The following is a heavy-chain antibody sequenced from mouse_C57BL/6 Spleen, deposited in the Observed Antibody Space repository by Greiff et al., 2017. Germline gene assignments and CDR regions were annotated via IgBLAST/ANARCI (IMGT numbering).Heavy chain of an antibody. CDR3: ARPEGDGYYGGSFDY. Sequence: QVHVKQPGAELVKPGASVKLSCKASGYTFTSYWMHWVKQRPGRGLEWIGRIDPNSGGTKYNEKFKSKATLTVDKPSSTAYMQLSSLTSEDSAVYYCARPEGDGYYGGSFDYWGQGTTLTVSS. V-gene: IGHV1-72*01. CDR1: GYTFTSYW. D-gene: IGHD2-3*01. J-gene: IGHJ2*01. CDR2: IDPNSGGT.